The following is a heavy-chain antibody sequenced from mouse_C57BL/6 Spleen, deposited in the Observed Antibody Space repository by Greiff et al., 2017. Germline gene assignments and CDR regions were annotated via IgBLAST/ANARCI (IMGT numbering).Heavy chain of an antibody. J-gene: IGHJ4*01. CDR3: ARGGLYSNYEGYAMDY. CDR2: ISSGSSTI. V-gene: IGHV5-17*01. CDR1: GFTFSDYG. D-gene: IGHD2-5*01. Sequence: EVQGVESGGGLVKPGGSLKLSCAASGFTFSDYGMHWVRQAPEKGLEWVAYISSGSSTIYYADTVKGRFTISRDNAKNTLFLQMTSLRSEDTAMYYCARGGLYSNYEGYAMDYWGQGTSVTVSS.